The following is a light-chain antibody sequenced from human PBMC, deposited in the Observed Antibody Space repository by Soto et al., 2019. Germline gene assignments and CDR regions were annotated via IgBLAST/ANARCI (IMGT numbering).Light chain of an antibody. J-gene: IGLJ1*01. CDR2: EVS. CDR3: NAQADNGKHV. Sequence: QSVLTQPPSASGSPGQSVTISCTGSSSDVGHSNFVSWYQQHPGKGPKLIIDEVSKRPSGVPDRFSGSKSGNTASLSVSGLQYEDEADYFCNAQADNGKHVFGTGTKLTVL. V-gene: IGLV2-8*01. CDR1: SSDVGHSNF.